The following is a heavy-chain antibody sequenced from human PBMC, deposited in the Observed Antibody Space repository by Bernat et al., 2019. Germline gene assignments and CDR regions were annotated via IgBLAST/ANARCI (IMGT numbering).Heavy chain of an antibody. J-gene: IGHJ3*02. CDR3: ASMGIWGYSDLGAFDI. CDR2: IYSGGST. V-gene: IGHV3-53*05. CDR1: GFTVSSNY. Sequence: EVQLVETGGGLIQPGGSLRLSCAASGFTVSSNYMSWVRQAPGKGLEWVPVIYSGGSTYYADSVKGRFTISRDNSKNTLYLQMNSLRAEDTAVYYCASMGIWGYSDLGAFDIWGQGTVVTVSS. D-gene: IGHD1-26*01.